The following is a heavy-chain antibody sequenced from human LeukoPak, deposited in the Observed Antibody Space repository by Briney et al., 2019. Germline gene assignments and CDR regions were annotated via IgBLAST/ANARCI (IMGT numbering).Heavy chain of an antibody. Sequence: GGSLRLSCAASGFTFSSYSMNWVRQAPGKGLEWVSSISSSSSYIHSADSVRGRFTISRDNAKNSLFLQMNSLRAEDTAVYYCARDEWGEAFDIWGQGIMVTVFS. J-gene: IGHJ3*02. D-gene: IGHD1-26*01. CDR3: ARDEWGEAFDI. V-gene: IGHV3-21*01. CDR2: ISSSSSYI. CDR1: GFTFSSYS.